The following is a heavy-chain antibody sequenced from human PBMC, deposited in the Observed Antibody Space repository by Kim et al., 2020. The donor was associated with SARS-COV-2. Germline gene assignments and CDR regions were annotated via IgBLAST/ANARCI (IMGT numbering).Heavy chain of an antibody. D-gene: IGHD2-21*02. J-gene: IGHJ6*02. V-gene: IGHV1-18*04. CDR3: AREGVRVTVGYGMDV. CDR2: ISAYNGNT. CDR1: GYTFTSYG. Sequence: ASVKVSCKASGYTFTSYGISWVRQAPGQGLEWMGWISAYNGNTNYAQKLQGRVTMTTDTSTSTAYMELRSLRSDDTAVYYCAREGVRVTVGYGMDVWGQGTTVTVSS.